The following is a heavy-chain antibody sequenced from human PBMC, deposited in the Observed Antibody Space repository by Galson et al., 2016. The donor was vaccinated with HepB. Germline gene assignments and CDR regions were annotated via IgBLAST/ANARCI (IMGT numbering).Heavy chain of an antibody. J-gene: IGHJ6*02. CDR2: INSDVSSI. D-gene: IGHD6-6*01. V-gene: IGHV3-74*01. CDR1: GFTFSTYW. CDR3: AREVDIAARPWYRGGTNGMDV. Sequence: SLRLSCAASGFTFSTYWMHWVRQAPGKGLVWVSRINSDVSSITYADSVKGRFTISRDNAKHTQYLRMNSLRAEDTAVYYGAREVDIAARPWYRGGTNGMDVWGQGTTVTVSS.